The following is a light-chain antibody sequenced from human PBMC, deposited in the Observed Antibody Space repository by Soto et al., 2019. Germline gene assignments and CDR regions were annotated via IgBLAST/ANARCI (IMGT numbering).Light chain of an antibody. CDR2: DVI. Sequence: QSALTQPRSVSGSPGQSVTISCTGTSSDIGGYNYVSWYQQHPGKAPKLMIYDVIKRPSGVPDRFSGSKSGNMASLTIYGLQAEDEADYYCCSYAGSYTHVFGTGTKLTVL. CDR3: CSYAGSYTHV. V-gene: IGLV2-11*01. CDR1: SSDIGGYNY. J-gene: IGLJ1*01.